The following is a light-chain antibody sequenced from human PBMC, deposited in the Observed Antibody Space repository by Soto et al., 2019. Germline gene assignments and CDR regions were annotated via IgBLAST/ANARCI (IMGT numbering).Light chain of an antibody. V-gene: IGLV2-11*01. CDR2: DVS. CDR1: SSDVGGYNY. J-gene: IGLJ1*01. CDR3: CSYAGSYTHYV. Sequence: QSVLTQPRSVSGASGPSVTISCTGTSSDVGGYNYVSWYQQHPGKAPKLRIYDVSKRPSGAPDRFSGSKSGNTASLTISGLQAEDEADYYCCSYAGSYTHYVFGTGTKVTV.